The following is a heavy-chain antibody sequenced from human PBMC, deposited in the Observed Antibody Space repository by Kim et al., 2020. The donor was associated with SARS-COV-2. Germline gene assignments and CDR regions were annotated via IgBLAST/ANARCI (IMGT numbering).Heavy chain of an antibody. J-gene: IGHJ3*02. CDR1: GFTFSSYG. CDR3: ARGSEYSGSYHAFDI. D-gene: IGHD1-26*01. V-gene: IGHV3-33*01. CDR2: IWYDGSNK. Sequence: GGSLRLSCAASGFTFSSYGMHWVRQAPGKGLEWVAVIWYDGSNKYYADSVKGRFTISRDNSKNTLYLQMNSLRAEDTAVYYCARGSEYSGSYHAFDIWGQGTMVTVSS.